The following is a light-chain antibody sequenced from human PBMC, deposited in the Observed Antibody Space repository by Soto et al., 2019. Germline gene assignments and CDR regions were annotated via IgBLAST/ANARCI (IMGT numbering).Light chain of an antibody. V-gene: IGKV3-11*01. CDR1: QSVSSY. Sequence: EIVLTQSPATLSLSPGERATLSCRASQSVSSYLAWYQQKPCQAPRLLIYDASNRATGIPARFSGSGSGTDFTLTISSLEPEDFAVYYCQQRSNWPSLFTFGPGTKVDIK. CDR2: DAS. J-gene: IGKJ3*01. CDR3: QQRSNWPSLFT.